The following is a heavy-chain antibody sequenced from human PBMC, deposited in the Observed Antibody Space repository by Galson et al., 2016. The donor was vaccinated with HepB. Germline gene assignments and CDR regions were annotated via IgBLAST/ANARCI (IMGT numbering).Heavy chain of an antibody. CDR1: GFNFSSYW. CDR2: IRRDATQK. V-gene: IGHV3-7*01. Sequence: SLRLSCAASGFNFSSYWMTWVRRTPGQGLEWVANIRRDATQKNYVDSVKGGFTISRDNAKNSLFLQMNSQRAEDTAVYYCARDLTPSFDSGTYYDAFDIWGQGTMVTVSS. CDR3: ARDLTPSFDSGTYYDAFDI. J-gene: IGHJ3*02. D-gene: IGHD5-12*01.